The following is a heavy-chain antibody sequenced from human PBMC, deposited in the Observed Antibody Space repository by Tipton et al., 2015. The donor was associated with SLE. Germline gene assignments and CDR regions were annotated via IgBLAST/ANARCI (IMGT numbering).Heavy chain of an antibody. CDR1: GGSISSSSSYY. J-gene: IGHJ4*02. Sequence: TLSLTCTVSGGSISSSSSYYWGWIRQPPGKGLEWIGSIYYSGNTYSNPSLKSRVTISVDTSKNQFSLKLSSVTAADTAVYYCARGYSGSYLDYWGQGTLVTVSS. CDR3: ARGYSGSYLDY. D-gene: IGHD1-26*01. V-gene: IGHV4-39*07. CDR2: IYYSGNT.